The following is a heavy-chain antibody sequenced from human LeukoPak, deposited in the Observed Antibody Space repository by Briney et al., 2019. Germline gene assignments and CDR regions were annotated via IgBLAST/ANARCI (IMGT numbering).Heavy chain of an antibody. CDR1: GYTFTVYI. Sequence: GASVKVSCRASGYTFTVYIIHWVRQAPGQGGDWMGWINPNNGDTSYAQKFQGRLNITRDTSISTAYMELSRLRSDDTALYYCARRRPRLVINDVLHIWGQGTMVTVSS. CDR2: INPNNGDT. CDR3: ARRRPRLVINDVLHI. D-gene: IGHD2-21*01. J-gene: IGHJ3*02. V-gene: IGHV1-2*02.